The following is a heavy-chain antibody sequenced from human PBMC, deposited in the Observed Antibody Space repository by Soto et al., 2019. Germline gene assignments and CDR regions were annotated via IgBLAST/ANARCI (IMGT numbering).Heavy chain of an antibody. CDR1: GFTFSSYG. CDR3: AKDPGDKYSFNYYGMDV. V-gene: IGHV3-30*18. J-gene: IGHJ6*02. CDR2: ISYDGSNK. D-gene: IGHD2-15*01. Sequence: QVQLVESGGGVVQPGRSLRLSCAASGFTFSSYGMHWVRQAPGKGLEWVAVISYDGSNKYYADSVKGRFTISRDNSKNTLYLQMNSLRAEDTAVYYCAKDPGDKYSFNYYGMDVWGQGTTVTVSS.